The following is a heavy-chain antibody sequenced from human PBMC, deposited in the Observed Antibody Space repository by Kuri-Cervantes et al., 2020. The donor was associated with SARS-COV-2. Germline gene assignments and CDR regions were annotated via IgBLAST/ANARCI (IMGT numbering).Heavy chain of an antibody. J-gene: IGHJ6*02. CDR1: GGTFSSYA. Sequence: SVKVSCKASGGTFSSYAISWVRQAPGQGLEWMGGIIPIFGTANYAQEFQGRVTITADESTSTAYMELSSLRSEDTAVYYCAAGAYCSSTSCYASYYYGMDVWGQGTTVTVSS. CDR3: AAGAYCSSTSCYASYYYGMDV. V-gene: IGHV1-69*13. D-gene: IGHD2-2*01. CDR2: IIPIFGTA.